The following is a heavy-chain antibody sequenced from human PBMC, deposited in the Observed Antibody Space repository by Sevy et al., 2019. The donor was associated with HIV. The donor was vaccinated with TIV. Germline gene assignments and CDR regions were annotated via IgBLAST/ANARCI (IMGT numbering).Heavy chain of an antibody. D-gene: IGHD3-10*01. Sequence: GGSLRLSCAASGFTFSSYAMHWVRQAPGKGLEWVAVISYNGSNKYYADSVKGRFTISRDNSKNTLYLQMNSLRAEDTAVFCWAGDRLFRADFDYWGQGTLVTVSS. CDR2: ISYNGSNK. V-gene: IGHV3-30-3*01. J-gene: IGHJ4*02. CDR3: AGDRLFRADFDY. CDR1: GFTFSSYA.